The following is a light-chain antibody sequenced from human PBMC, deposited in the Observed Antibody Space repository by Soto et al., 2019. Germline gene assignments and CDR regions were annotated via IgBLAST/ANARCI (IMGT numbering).Light chain of an antibody. CDR1: GSDVGGYNY. V-gene: IGLV2-11*01. Sequence: QSALTQPRSVSGSPGQSVTFSCTGTGSDVGGYNYVSWYQHHPGKAPKLMIYDVSKRPSEVPDRFSGSKSGNTASLTISGLQAEDEADYYFCSYAGSSTWVFGGGTKLTVL. CDR3: CSYAGSSTWV. J-gene: IGLJ3*02. CDR2: DVS.